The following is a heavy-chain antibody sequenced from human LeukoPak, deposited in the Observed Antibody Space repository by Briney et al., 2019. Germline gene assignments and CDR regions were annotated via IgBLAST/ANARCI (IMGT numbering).Heavy chain of an antibody. CDR2: INHSGST. D-gene: IGHD2-2*01. Sequence: KAGGSLRLSCAASGFTFSTDVMSWIRQPPGKGLEWIGEINHSGSTNYNPSLKSRVTISVDTSKNQFSLKLSSVTAADTAVYYCAREGGCSSTSCYCDYWGQGTLVTVSS. V-gene: IGHV4-34*01. CDR1: GFTFSTDV. J-gene: IGHJ4*02. CDR3: AREGGCSSTSCYCDY.